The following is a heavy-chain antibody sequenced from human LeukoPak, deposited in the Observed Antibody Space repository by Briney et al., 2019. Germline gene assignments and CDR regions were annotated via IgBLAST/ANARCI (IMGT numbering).Heavy chain of an antibody. CDR3: ARAAAFDI. V-gene: IGHV4-34*01. CDR1: GGSFSGYY. CDR2: INHSGST. Sequence: SETLPLTCAVYGGSFSGYYWSWIRQPPGKGLEWIGEINHSGSTNYNPSLKSRVTISVDTSKNQFSLKLSSVTAADTAVYYCARAAAFDIWGQGTMVTVSS. J-gene: IGHJ3*02.